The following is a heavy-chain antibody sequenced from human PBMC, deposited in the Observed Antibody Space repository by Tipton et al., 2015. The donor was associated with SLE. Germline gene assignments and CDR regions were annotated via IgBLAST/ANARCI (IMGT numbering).Heavy chain of an antibody. J-gene: IGHJ4*02. D-gene: IGHD2-2*01. CDR3: VRDSIVVVPAARGYFDH. V-gene: IGHV3-23*01. CDR1: GFTFNAYA. Sequence: GSLRLSCEASGFTFNAYALMWVRQAPGKGLEWVAGMAGSGGRTYYADSVKGRFAISRDNSKNTVYLEMDSLRAEDTARYYCVRDSIVVVPAARGYFDHWGQGALVTVSS. CDR2: MAGSGGRT.